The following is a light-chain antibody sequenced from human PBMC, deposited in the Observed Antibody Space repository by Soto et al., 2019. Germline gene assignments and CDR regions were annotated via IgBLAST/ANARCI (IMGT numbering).Light chain of an antibody. CDR3: QQHSNYPIT. Sequence: DIQMTQSPSTLPASVGDRVTITCRASRNIGSWLAWYQQKAGKAPNLLIYRASILETGVPSRFTGSASGTEFTLTISSLQPDDFATYYCQQHSNYPITLGGGTKVDIK. CDR1: RNIGSW. V-gene: IGKV1-5*03. CDR2: RAS. J-gene: IGKJ4*01.